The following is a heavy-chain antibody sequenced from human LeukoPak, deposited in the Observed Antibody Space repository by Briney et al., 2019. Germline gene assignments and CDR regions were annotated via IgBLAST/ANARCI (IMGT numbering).Heavy chain of an antibody. V-gene: IGHV3-15*01. Sequence: PGGSLRLSCPASGFTFSTYALHWVRQAPGKGLEWVGRIKSKTDGGTADYAAPVKGRFTISRDDSKNTLYLQMNSLKTEDTAVYYCTTVDDDYGGTIDYWGQGTLVTVSS. CDR3: TTVDDDYGGTIDY. CDR2: IKSKTDGGTA. CDR1: GFTFSTYA. D-gene: IGHD4-23*01. J-gene: IGHJ4*02.